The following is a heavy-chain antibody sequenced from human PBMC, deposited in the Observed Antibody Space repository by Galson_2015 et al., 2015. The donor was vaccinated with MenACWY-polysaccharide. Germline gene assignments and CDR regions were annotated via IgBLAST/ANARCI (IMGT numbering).Heavy chain of an antibody. Sequence: SLRLSCAASGFTFSSSRMNWVRQAPGKGLEWVSYISSGGTIYYADSVKGRFTISRDNAKNSLYLQMNSLRDDDTAVYYCARVLKGLVGATPDYWGQGTLVTVSS. CDR2: ISSGGTI. D-gene: IGHD1-26*01. CDR1: GFTFSSSR. J-gene: IGHJ4*02. V-gene: IGHV3-48*02. CDR3: ARVLKGLVGATPDY.